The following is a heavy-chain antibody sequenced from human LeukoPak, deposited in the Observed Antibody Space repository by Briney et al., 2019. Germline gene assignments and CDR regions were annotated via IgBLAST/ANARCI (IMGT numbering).Heavy chain of an antibody. J-gene: IGHJ5*02. CDR3: ARSTLTKAFDP. V-gene: IGHV1-18*01. CDR1: GYTFANYG. Sequence: ASVKVSCKASGYTFANYGINWMRQAPGQGLEWMGWISTYNGNTKYAWKLQGRVTMTTDTSTNTAYMELRGLKSDDTAVYYCARSTLTKAFDPWGQGTLVTVSS. CDR2: ISTYNGNT. D-gene: IGHD1-1*01.